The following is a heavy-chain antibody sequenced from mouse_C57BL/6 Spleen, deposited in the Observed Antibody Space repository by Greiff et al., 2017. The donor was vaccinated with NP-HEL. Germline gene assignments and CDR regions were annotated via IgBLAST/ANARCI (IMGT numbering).Heavy chain of an antibody. Sequence: QVQLQQPGAELVRPGSSVKLSCKASGYTFTSYWMDWVKQRPGQGLEWIGNIYPSDSETHYNQKFKDKATLTVDKSSSTAYMQLSSLTSEDSAVYYCARNIDYAMDYWGQGTSVTVSS. CDR2: IYPSDSET. CDR3: ARNIDYAMDY. D-gene: IGHD2-4*01. V-gene: IGHV1-61*01. J-gene: IGHJ4*01. CDR1: GYTFTSYW.